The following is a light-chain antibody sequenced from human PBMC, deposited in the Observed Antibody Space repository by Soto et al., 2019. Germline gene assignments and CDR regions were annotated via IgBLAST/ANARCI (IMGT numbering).Light chain of an antibody. CDR1: QGIRND. CDR2: AAS. CDR3: LQDYNYPWT. V-gene: IGKV1-6*01. J-gene: IGKJ1*01. Sequence: AIQMTQSPSSLSASVGDRVTITCRASQGIRNDLGWYQQKPGKAPKLLIYAASSLQSGVPSRVSGSGSGTDFTLPISSMQPEDFATYYCLQDYNYPWTFGQGTKVEIK.